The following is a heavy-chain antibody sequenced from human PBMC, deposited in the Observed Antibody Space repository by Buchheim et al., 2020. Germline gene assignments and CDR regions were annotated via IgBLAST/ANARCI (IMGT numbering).Heavy chain of an antibody. CDR1: GDSVSNGNW. J-gene: IGHJ4*02. CDR3: ARDSGYRSEY. CDR2: IDHSGFT. D-gene: IGHD5-18*01. V-gene: IGHV4-4*02. Sequence: QVQLQESGPGLVKPSGTLSLTCAVSGDSVSNGNWWNWVRQPPGKGLEGIGEIDHSGFTKYNPSLKSRVTIKLDKPKNQFPLKLTSVTAADTAVYYCARDSGYRSEYWGQGTL.